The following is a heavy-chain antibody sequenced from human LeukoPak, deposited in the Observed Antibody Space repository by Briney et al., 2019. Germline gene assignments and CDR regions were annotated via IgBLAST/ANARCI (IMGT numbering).Heavy chain of an antibody. J-gene: IGHJ6*03. V-gene: IGHV4-61*02. D-gene: IGHD6-13*01. CDR1: GGSISSGSYY. CDR2: IYTSGST. CDR3: ARYSSSHIYYYYMDV. Sequence: SETLSLTCTVSGGSISSGSYYWSWIRQPAGKGLEWIGRIYTSGSTNYNPSLKSRVTISVDTSKNQFSLKLSSVTAADTAVYYCARYSSSHIYYYYMDVWGKGTTVTVSS.